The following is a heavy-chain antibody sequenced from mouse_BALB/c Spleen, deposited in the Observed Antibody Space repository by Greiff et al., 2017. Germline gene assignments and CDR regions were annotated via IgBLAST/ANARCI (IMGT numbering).Heavy chain of an antibody. CDR2: INPSTGYT. CDR3: ARGGYGNYGYFDV. D-gene: IGHD2-1*01. V-gene: IGHV1-7*01. J-gene: IGHJ1*01. CDR1: GYTFTSYW. Sequence: VQLVESGAELAKPGASVKMSCKASGYTFTSYWMHWVKQRPGQGLEWIGYINPSTGYTEYNQKFKDKATLTADKSSSTAYMQLSSLTSEDSAVYYCARGGYGNYGYFDVWGAGTTVTGSS.